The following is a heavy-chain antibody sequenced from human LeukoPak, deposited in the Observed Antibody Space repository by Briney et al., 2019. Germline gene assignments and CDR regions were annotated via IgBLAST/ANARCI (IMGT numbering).Heavy chain of an antibody. CDR2: ISAYNGNT. CDR1: GYTFTSYG. Sequence: PRASVKVSCKASGYTFTSYGVSWVRQAPGQGLEWMGWISAYNGNTNYAQKLQGRVTMTTDTSTSTAYMELRSLRSDDTAVYYCARGRFLEWLLPYFDYWGQRTLVTVSS. J-gene: IGHJ4*02. V-gene: IGHV1-18*01. D-gene: IGHD3-3*01. CDR3: ARGRFLEWLLPYFDY.